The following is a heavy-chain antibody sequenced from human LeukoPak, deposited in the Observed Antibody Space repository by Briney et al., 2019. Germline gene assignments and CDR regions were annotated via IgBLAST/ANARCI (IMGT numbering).Heavy chain of an antibody. V-gene: IGHV3-30-3*01. CDR1: GFTFSSYA. J-gene: IGHJ4*02. Sequence: GRSLRLSCAASGFTFSSYAMHWVRQAPGKGLERVAVISYDGSNKYYADSVKGRFTISRDNSKNTLYLQMNSLRAEDTAVYYCARVKDPIVGATYFDYWGQGTLVTVSS. D-gene: IGHD1-26*01. CDR3: ARVKDPIVGATYFDY. CDR2: ISYDGSNK.